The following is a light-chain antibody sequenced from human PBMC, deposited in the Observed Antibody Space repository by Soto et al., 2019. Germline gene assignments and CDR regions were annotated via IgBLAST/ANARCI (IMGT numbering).Light chain of an antibody. CDR1: QSITNF. CDR3: QQSYSTPWT. Sequence: DIQMTQSPSSLSASVGDRVIITCRASQSITNFLNWYQQKPGKAPNLLIYATSSLQGGVPSRFSGSPSGTDFTLTISSLRPEDFATYYCQQSYSTPWTFGQGTKVEIK. CDR2: ATS. V-gene: IGKV1-39*01. J-gene: IGKJ1*01.